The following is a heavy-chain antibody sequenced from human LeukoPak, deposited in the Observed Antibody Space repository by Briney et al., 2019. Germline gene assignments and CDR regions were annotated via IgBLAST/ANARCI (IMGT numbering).Heavy chain of an antibody. Sequence: SETLSLTCTVSGGSISSGSYYWSWIRQPAGKGLEWIGRIYTSGSTNYNPSLKSRVTISVDTSKNQFSLKLSSVTAADTAVYYCARDGGIVGPDGFDYWGQGTLVTVSS. V-gene: IGHV4-61*02. CDR2: IYTSGST. J-gene: IGHJ4*02. D-gene: IGHD1-26*01. CDR3: ARDGGIVGPDGFDY. CDR1: GGSISSGSYY.